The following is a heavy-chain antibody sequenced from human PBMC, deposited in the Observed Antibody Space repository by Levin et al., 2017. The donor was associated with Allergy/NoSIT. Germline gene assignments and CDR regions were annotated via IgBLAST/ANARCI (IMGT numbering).Heavy chain of an antibody. CDR3: ARVPETTLYYFDY. CDR1: GYTFTGYY. J-gene: IGHJ4*02. CDR2: INPNSGGT. D-gene: IGHD4-11*01. Sequence: ASVKVSCKASGYTFTGYYMHWVRQAPGQGLEWMGWINPNSGGTNYAQKFQGRVTMTRDTSISTAYMELSRLRSDDTAVYYCARVPETTLYYFDYWGQGTLVTVSS. V-gene: IGHV1-2*02.